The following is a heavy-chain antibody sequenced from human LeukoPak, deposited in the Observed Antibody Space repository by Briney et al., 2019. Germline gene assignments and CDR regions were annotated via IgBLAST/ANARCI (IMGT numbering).Heavy chain of an antibody. CDR2: IYHSGTT. J-gene: IGHJ5*02. D-gene: IGHD6-13*01. CDR1: GGSISSGYF. V-gene: IGHV4-38-2*02. CDR3: ARGYSSSWYFNWFDP. Sequence: TSETLSLTCTVSGGSISSGYFWGWIRQPPGKGLEWIGSIYHSGTTYYNPSLKSRVTISVDTSKNQFSLKLTSVTAADTAVYYCARGYSSSWYFNWFDPWGQGTLVTVSS.